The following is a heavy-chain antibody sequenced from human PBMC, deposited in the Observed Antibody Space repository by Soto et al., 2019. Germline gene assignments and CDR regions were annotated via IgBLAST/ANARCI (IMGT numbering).Heavy chain of an antibody. D-gene: IGHD6-19*01. Sequence: PRGSPRLSCAASGFTFSSYAMSWVRQAPGKGLEWVSAISGSGGSTYYADPVKGRFTISRDNSKNTLYLQMNSLRAEDTAVYYCATDQCCSACALRDDFAYWGQGTLVPVSS. CDR3: ATDQCCSACALRDDFAY. CDR2: ISGSGGST. V-gene: IGHV3-23*01. CDR1: GFTFSSYA. J-gene: IGHJ4*02.